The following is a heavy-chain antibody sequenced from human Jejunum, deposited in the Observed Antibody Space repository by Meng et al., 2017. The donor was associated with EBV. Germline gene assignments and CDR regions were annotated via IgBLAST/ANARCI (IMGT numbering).Heavy chain of an antibody. CDR3: AGKYGGDS. CDR2: IYSGGST. J-gene: IGHJ4*02. D-gene: IGHD2-8*01. CDR1: GFIVSSNY. Sequence: VQVWESGGGLIRPGGSLRLSCAASGFIVSSNYMSWVRQAPGKGLEWVSVIYSGGSTYYADSVKGRFTISRDISKNTLYLQMNSLRAEDTAVYYCAGKYGGDSWGQGTLVTVSS. V-gene: IGHV3-53*01.